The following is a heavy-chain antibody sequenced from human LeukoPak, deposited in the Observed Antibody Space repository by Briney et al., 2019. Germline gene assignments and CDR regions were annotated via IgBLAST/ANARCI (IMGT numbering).Heavy chain of an antibody. V-gene: IGHV3-23*01. CDR2: ISGSGGST. D-gene: IGHD6-25*01. CDR1: GFTFSSYA. Sequence: GGSLRLSCAASGFTFSSYAMSWVRQAPGKGLEWVSAISGSGGSTYYADSVKGRFTISRDNAKNSLYLQMNSLRAEDTAVYYCASDVSGADYYYGMDVWGQGTTVTVSS. CDR3: ASDVSGADYYYGMDV. J-gene: IGHJ6*02.